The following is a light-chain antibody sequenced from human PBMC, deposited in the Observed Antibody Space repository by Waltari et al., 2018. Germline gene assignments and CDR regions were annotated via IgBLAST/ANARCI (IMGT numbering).Light chain of an antibody. J-gene: IGLJ3*02. CDR1: RTPLGTHS. CDR2: DNN. V-gene: IGLV1-51*01. Sequence: QSVVTHPPSVSAAPGQEVTIPCSRRRTPLGTHSVSWYHQLPGAAPNLLIDDNNKRPSGIPDRFSASKSGTSATLGITGLQIGDEADYYCATWDNSLTDVVFGGGTKLTVL. CDR3: ATWDNSLTDVV.